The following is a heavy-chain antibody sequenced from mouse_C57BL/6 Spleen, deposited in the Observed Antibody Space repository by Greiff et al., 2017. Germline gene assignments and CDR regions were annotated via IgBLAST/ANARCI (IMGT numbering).Heavy chain of an antibody. Sequence: QVQLKQPGAELVKPGASVKLSCKASGYTFTSYWMHWVKQRPGRGLEWIGRIDPNSGGTKYNEKFKSKATLTVDKPSSKAYMQLSSLTSEDSAVYYCARSRATLTGPFDYWGQGTTLTVSS. CDR1: GYTFTSYW. CDR2: IDPNSGGT. D-gene: IGHD4-1*01. CDR3: ARSRATLTGPFDY. V-gene: IGHV1-72*01. J-gene: IGHJ2*01.